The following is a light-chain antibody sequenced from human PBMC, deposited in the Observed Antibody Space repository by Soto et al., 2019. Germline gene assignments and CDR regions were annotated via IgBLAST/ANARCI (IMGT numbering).Light chain of an antibody. V-gene: IGLV3-21*02. CDR2: DDS. CDR3: QVWDGLSDHVI. CDR1: NIESKS. Sequence: SYELTQPPSVSVAPGQTARITCGGNNIESKSVHWYQQTPGQAPVLVVHDDSDRPSGIPERISGSNSGNTATLTISRVEAGDEAEYYCQVWDGLSDHVIFGGGTQLTVL. J-gene: IGLJ7*01.